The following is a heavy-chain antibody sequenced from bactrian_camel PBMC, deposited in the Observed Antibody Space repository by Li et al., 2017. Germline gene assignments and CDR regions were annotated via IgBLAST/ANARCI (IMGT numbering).Heavy chain of an antibody. CDR1: GYTYNRNC. J-gene: IGHJ4*01. CDR2: IYAPDYHPRGYR. V-gene: IGHV3-3*01. Sequence: HVQLVESGGGSVQAGGSLRLSCAASGYTYNRNCMAWFRQAARKEREMVATIYAPDYHPRGYREYGDSVKGRFIISQDNAKNMVYLQVNSVKAEDTAMYYCAAGWSFGVGTLLRRHYNYWGQGTQVTVS. CDR3: AAGWSFGVGTLLRRHYNY. D-gene: IGHD2*01.